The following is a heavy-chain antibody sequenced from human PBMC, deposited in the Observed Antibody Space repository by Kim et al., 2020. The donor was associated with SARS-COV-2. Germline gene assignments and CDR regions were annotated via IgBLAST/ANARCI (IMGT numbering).Heavy chain of an antibody. D-gene: IGHD3-22*01. V-gene: IGHV5-51*01. CDR2: DT. Sequence: DTRYSPSFQGQVTISADKSISTAYLQWSSLKASDTAMYYCARGSDSSGFLWGQGTMVTVSS. J-gene: IGHJ3*01. CDR3: ARGSDSSGFL.